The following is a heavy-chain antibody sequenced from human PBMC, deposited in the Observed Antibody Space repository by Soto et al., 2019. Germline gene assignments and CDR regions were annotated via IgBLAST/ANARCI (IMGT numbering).Heavy chain of an antibody. CDR2: ISGSGGST. CDR3: AKVGNYGSGSSSIVDY. J-gene: IGHJ4*02. D-gene: IGHD3-10*01. Sequence: GGSLRLSCAASGFTFSSYAMSWVRQAPGKGLEWVSAISGSGGSTYYADSVKGRFTISRDNSKNTLYLQMNSLRAEDTAVYYCAKVGNYGSGSSSIVDYWGQGTLVTVSS. V-gene: IGHV3-23*01. CDR1: GFTFSSYA.